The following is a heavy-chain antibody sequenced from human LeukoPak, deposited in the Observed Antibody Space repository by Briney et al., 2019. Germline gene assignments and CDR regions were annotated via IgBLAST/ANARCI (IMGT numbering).Heavy chain of an antibody. CDR1: GGSFSGYY. CDR2: INHRGST. D-gene: IGHD3-3*01. CDR3: ARGRLNDCWSGYCFDY. Sequence: SQTLSLTCAVYGGSFSGYYWSWVRHPPGKGLEWIGEINHRGSTNYNPSLKSQGTISVDTSKNQFSPKLGSVTPAATDVYYCARGRLNDCWSGYCFDYWGQGTLVTVSS. V-gene: IGHV4-34*01. J-gene: IGHJ4*02.